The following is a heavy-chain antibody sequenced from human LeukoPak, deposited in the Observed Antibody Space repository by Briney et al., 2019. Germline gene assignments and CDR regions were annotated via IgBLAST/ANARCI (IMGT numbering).Heavy chain of an antibody. V-gene: IGHV3-23*01. CDR3: TKDRGRMWVQVAN. Sequence: GGSLRLSCADSGFTCSYSAMSWVRQAPGKGLEWVSVISGSGGCTYYADSVKGRLTISRDNSKKTLFVQMNSLRVEDTAVYYCTKDRGRMWVQVANWGQGTLVTVSS. CDR1: GFTCSYSA. D-gene: IGHD2-15*01. J-gene: IGHJ4*02. CDR2: ISGSGGCT.